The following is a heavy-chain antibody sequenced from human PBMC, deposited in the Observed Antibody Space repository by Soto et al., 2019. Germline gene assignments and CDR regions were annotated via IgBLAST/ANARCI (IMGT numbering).Heavy chain of an antibody. D-gene: IGHD5-18*01. CDR3: EKDPSWCTAVVLWYLDH. V-gene: IGHV3-30-3*01. J-gene: IGHJ2*01. CDR1: GFTFNNYA. Sequence: QVQLVESGGGVVQPGRSLRLSCAASGFTFNNYAMHWVRQAPGKGLEWVALISYDGSNKYYADSVKGRVTISRDNSKNTLYLHMNSRTADVTAVYHCEKDPSWCTAVVLWYLDHWGRGTLVTVSS. CDR2: ISYDGSNK.